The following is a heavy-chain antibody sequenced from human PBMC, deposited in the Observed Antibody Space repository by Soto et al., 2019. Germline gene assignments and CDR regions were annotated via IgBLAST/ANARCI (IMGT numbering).Heavy chain of an antibody. D-gene: IGHD6-13*01. CDR2: ISAYNGNT. CDR3: ARDHEYSSSQTGSSSGWFDIYYYYYGMDV. CDR1: GYTFTSYV. V-gene: IGHV1-18*01. J-gene: IGHJ6*02. Sequence: GASVKVSCKASGYTFTSYVISWVRQAPGQGLEWMGWISAYNGNTNYAQKLQGRVTMTTDTSTSTAYMELRSLRSDDTAVYYCARDHEYSSSQTGSSSGWFDIYYYYYGMDVWGQGTTVTVSS.